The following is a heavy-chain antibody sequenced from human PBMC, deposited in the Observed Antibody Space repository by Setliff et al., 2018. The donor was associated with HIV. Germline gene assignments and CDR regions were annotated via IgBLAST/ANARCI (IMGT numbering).Heavy chain of an antibody. D-gene: IGHD5-12*01. Sequence: SGGSLRLSCATSGFTFSPYAIHWVRQAPGMGLEWVAMIWADEITKFYADSVKGRFTISRDNSKNTMYLQMNTLRVEDTAVYYCARDPPGSGFHLDYWGQGTPVTAPQ. CDR1: GFTFSPYA. V-gene: IGHV3-33*01. J-gene: IGHJ4*02. CDR3: ARDPPGSGFHLDY. CDR2: IWADEITK.